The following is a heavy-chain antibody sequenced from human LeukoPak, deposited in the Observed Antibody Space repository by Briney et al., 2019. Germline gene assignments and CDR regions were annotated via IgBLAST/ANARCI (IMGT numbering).Heavy chain of an antibody. CDR2: ITGDGSDI. D-gene: IGHD4-17*01. V-gene: IGHV3-74*01. CDR1: GFTLNKYW. J-gene: IGHJ5*02. Sequence: PGGSLRLSREASGFTLNKYWMHWVRQAPGKGLVWVSRITGDGSDIAYADSVKGRFTVSRDDAKNILFLQMTSLSVEDTAIYYCARDAYTTTSNWLDPWGQGTLVTVSS. CDR3: ARDAYTTTSNWLDP.